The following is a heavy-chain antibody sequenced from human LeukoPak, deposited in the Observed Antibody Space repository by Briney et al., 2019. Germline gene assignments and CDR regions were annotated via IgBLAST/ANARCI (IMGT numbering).Heavy chain of an antibody. CDR2: IDTTGGI. CDR3: TSSYFETSHYTHYHFDY. CDR1: GFTFSRRD. Sequence: GGTLRLSCAASGFTFSRRDMNWVRQAPGKGLEWASTIDTTGGIHYADSVRGRFTISRDDSKNTVFLQMNSLRADDTAIYYCTSSYFETSHYTHYHFDYWGRGTLVTVSP. J-gene: IGHJ4*02. V-gene: IGHV3-23*01. D-gene: IGHD3-22*01.